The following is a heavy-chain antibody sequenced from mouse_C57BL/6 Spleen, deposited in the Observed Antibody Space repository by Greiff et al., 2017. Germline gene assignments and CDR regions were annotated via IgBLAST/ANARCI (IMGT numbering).Heavy chain of an antibody. CDR1: GYTFTDYE. CDR3: TRGAYDYLFAY. CDR2: IDPETGGT. V-gene: IGHV1-15*01. Sequence: VNVVESGAELVRPGASVTLSCKASGYTFTDYEMHWVKQTPVHGLEWIGAIDPETGGTAYNQKFKGKAILTADKSSSTAYMELRSLTSEDSAVYYCTRGAYDYLFAYWGQGTLVTVSA. J-gene: IGHJ3*01. D-gene: IGHD5-5*01.